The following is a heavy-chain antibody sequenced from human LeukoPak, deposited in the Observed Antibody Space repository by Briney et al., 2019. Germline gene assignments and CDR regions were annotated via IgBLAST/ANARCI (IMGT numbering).Heavy chain of an antibody. Sequence: ASVTVSCKASGYTFTGYYMHWVRQAPGQGLEWMGWINPNSGGTNYAQKFQGWVTMTRDTSISTAYMELSRLRSDDTAVYYCARWSTMVRGVIITWGAFDIWGQGTMVTVSS. J-gene: IGHJ3*02. CDR1: GYTFTGYY. CDR2: INPNSGGT. D-gene: IGHD3-10*01. V-gene: IGHV1-2*04. CDR3: ARWSTMVRGVIITWGAFDI.